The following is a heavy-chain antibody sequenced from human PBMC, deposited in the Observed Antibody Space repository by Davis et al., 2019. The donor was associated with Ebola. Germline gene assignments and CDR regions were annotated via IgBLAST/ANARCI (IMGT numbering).Heavy chain of an antibody. CDR1: GGTFSSYT. D-gene: IGHD1-14*01. CDR2: INPRGGSP. CDR3: ARAHYRYNWNHDVSPWNY. V-gene: IGHV1-46*01. Sequence: ASVKVSCKASGGTFSSYTISWVRQAPGQGLEWMGIINPRGGSPSYAQKFQGRVTMTRDTSTSTVYMELSSLRSEDTAVYYCARAHYRYNWNHDVSPWNYWGQGTLVTVSS. J-gene: IGHJ4*02.